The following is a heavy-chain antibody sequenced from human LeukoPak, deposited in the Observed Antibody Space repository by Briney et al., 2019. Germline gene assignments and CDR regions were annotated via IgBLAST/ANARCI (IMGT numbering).Heavy chain of an antibody. CDR1: GFTFSSYW. CDR3: ARSSRSEGDYCY. J-gene: IGHJ4*02. D-gene: IGHD4-17*01. V-gene: IGHV3-7*03. CDR2: IKQDGNER. Sequence: GGSLRLSCAASGFTFSSYWMSWVRQTPGKGLEWVANIKQDGNERYYVDSVKGRFTISRDNTENSLFLQMNSLRADDTAVYYCARSSRSEGDYCYWGQGTLVTVSS.